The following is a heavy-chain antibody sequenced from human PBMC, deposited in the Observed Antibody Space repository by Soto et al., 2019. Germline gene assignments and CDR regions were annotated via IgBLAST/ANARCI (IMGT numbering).Heavy chain of an antibody. D-gene: IGHD3-22*01. CDR1: GGSVSSNSAA. CDR2: TYYRSKWYN. CDR3: ARSPFYYDTFNYGMDV. V-gene: IGHV6-1*01. Sequence: SQTLPLTCASSGGSVSSNSAAWNWIRPSPSRGLEWLGRTYYRSKWYNDYAVSVKSRITINPDTSKNQFSLQLNSVTPEDTAVYYCARSPFYYDTFNYGMDVWGQGTTVTVSS. J-gene: IGHJ6*02.